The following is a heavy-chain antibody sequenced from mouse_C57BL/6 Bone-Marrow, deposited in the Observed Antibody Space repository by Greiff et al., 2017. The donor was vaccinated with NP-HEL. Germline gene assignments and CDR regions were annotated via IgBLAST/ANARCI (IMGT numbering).Heavy chain of an antibody. CDR2: IDPSDSYT. CDR3: AREGDCYSNYVWYFDV. Sequence: QVQLQQPGAELVMPGASVKLSCKASGYTFTSYWMHWVKQRPGQGLEWIGEIDPSDSYTNYNQKFKGKSTLTVDKSSSTAYMQLSSLTSEDSAVYYGAREGDCYSNYVWYFDVWGTGTTVTVSS. D-gene: IGHD2-5*01. V-gene: IGHV1-69*01. CDR1: GYTFTSYW. J-gene: IGHJ1*03.